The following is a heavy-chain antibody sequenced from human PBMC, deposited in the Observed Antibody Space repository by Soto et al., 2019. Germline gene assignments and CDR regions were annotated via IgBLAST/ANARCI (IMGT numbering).Heavy chain of an antibody. CDR2: MNSDGSST. V-gene: IGHV3-74*01. CDR3: ATAEVDY. Sequence: GMSLRLSCAASGFTFGNYWMHWVRQAPGKGLEWVSRMNSDGSSTNYADSVKGRFTVSRDNAKNTLYLQMNSLRAEDTAVYYCATAEVDYWGPGTLVTVSS. J-gene: IGHJ4*02. CDR1: GFTFGNYW.